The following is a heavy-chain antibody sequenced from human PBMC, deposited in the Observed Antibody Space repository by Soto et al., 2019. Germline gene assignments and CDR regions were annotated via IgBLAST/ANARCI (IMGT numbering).Heavy chain of an antibody. V-gene: IGHV1-69*13. Sequence: GASVKVSCKASGGTFSSYAISWVRQAPGQGLEWMGGIIPIFGTANYAQKFQGRVTITADESTSTAYMELSSLRSEDTAVYYCARDPDTAFESYGMDVWGQGTTVTVSS. J-gene: IGHJ6*02. CDR3: ARDPDTAFESYGMDV. CDR1: GGTFSSYA. D-gene: IGHD5-18*01. CDR2: IIPIFGTA.